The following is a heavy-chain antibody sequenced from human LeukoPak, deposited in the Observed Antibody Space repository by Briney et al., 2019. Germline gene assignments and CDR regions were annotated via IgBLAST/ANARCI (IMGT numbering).Heavy chain of an antibody. CDR2: IYTSGST. Sequence: PSETLSLTCTVSGGSISSGSYYWRWIRQPAGKGLEWIGRIYTSGSTNYNPSLKSRVTISVDTSKNQFSLKLSSVTAADTAVYYCARDLHGIAVAGSLDYWGQGTLVTVSS. J-gene: IGHJ4*02. CDR1: GGSISSGSYY. D-gene: IGHD6-19*01. V-gene: IGHV4-61*02. CDR3: ARDLHGIAVAGSLDY.